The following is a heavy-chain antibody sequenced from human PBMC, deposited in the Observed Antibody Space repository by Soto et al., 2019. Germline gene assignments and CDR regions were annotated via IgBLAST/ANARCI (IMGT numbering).Heavy chain of an antibody. J-gene: IGHJ4*02. CDR2: IYYSGST. CDR3: ARDHGGFDY. Sequence: SETLSLTCTVSGGSISSYYWSWIRQPPGKGLEWIGYIYYSGSTNYNPSLKSRVTIPVDTSKNQFSLKLSSVTAADTAVYYCARDHGGFDYWGQGTLVTVSS. CDR1: GGSISSYY. D-gene: IGHD2-15*01. V-gene: IGHV4-59*01.